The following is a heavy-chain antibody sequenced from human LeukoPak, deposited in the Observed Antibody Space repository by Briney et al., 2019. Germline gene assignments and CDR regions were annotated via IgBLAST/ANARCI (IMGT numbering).Heavy chain of an antibody. CDR3: ARDCSGGSCHRYYYYYYMDV. J-gene: IGHJ6*03. CDR1: GYTFTGYY. CDR2: INPNSGGT. D-gene: IGHD2-15*01. Sequence: GASVKVSCKASGYTFTGYYMHWVRQTPGQGLEWMGWINPNSGGTNYAQKFQGRVTMTRDTSISTAYMELSRLRSDDTAVYYCARDCSGGSCHRYYYYYYMDVWGKGTTVTVSS. V-gene: IGHV1-2*02.